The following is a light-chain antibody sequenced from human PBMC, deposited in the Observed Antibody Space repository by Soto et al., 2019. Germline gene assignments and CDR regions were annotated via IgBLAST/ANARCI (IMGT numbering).Light chain of an antibody. V-gene: IGKV3-20*01. J-gene: IGKJ5*01. CDR1: QSVSSSY. Sequence: DIVMTQSPATLSVSPGERATRACRASQSVSSSYLAWYQQKPGQAPRLLIYGASSRATGIPDRFSGSGSGTDFTLTISRLEPEDFAVYYCQQYGSSITFGQGTRLEIK. CDR3: QQYGSSIT. CDR2: GAS.